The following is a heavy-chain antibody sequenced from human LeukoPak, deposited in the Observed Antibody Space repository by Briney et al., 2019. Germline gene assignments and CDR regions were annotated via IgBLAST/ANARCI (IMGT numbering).Heavy chain of an antibody. J-gene: IGHJ6*04. V-gene: IGHV3-9*01. CDR3: AKDMAAAYPLGSMDV. D-gene: IGHD6-13*01. CDR1: GFTFQRFT. CDR2: ISWNSRSI. Sequence: GGSLRLSCAASGFTFQRFTMHWVRQVPGRGLEWVSGISWNSRSIGYADSVKGRFTISRDNAKNSLYLQMNSLRAEDTALYYCAKDMAAAYPLGSMDVWGKGTTVTISS.